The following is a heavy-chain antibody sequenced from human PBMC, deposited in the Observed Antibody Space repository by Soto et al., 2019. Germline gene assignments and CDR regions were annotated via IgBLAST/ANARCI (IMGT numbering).Heavy chain of an antibody. CDR3: SHGYYQYFDS. D-gene: IGHD5-18*01. J-gene: IGHJ4*02. Sequence: GGSLRLSCAVSGVTLTNVWMNWVRQAPGKGPEWVGRIKSKTDGGTTDYASPVKGRFTISRDGSENTLYLQMNSLKTEDTAVYYCSHGYYQYFDSWGQGTLVTVSS. CDR2: IKSKTDGGTT. CDR1: GVTLTNVW. V-gene: IGHV3-15*07.